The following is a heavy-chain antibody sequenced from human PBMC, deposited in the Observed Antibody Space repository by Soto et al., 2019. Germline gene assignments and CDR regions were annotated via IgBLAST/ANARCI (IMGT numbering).Heavy chain of an antibody. CDR1: GGTFSSYA. D-gene: IGHD2-21*02. Sequence: QVQLVQSGAEVKKPGSSVKVSCKASGGTFSSYAISWVRQAPGQGLEWMGGIIPIFGTANYAQKFQGRVRIAADGSTSTADMELSSLRSEDTAVYYCARANRVVTAGPFDYWGQGTLVTVAS. V-gene: IGHV1-69*01. J-gene: IGHJ4*02. CDR3: ARANRVVTAGPFDY. CDR2: IIPIFGTA.